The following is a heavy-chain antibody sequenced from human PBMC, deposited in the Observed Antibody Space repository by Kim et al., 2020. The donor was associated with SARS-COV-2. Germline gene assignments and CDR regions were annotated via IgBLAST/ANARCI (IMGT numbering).Heavy chain of an antibody. V-gene: IGHV5-51*01. CDR1: GYSFTSYW. J-gene: IGHJ6*02. CDR3: ARRRYYDSSGYYQTNYYYGMDV. Sequence: GESLKISCKGSGYSFTSYWIGWVRQMSGKGLEWMGIIYPGDSDTRYSPSFQGQVTISADKSISTAYLQWSSLKASDTAMYYCARRRYYDSSGYYQTNYYYGMDVWGQGTTVTVSS. CDR2: IYPGDSDT. D-gene: IGHD3-22*01.